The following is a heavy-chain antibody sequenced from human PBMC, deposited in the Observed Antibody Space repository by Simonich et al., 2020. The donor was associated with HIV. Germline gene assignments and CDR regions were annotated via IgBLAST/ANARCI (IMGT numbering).Heavy chain of an antibody. CDR2: INPNSGGT. CDR3: VRVSIAAAHRHFDY. J-gene: IGHJ4*02. D-gene: IGHD6-13*01. CDR1: GYTFTAYY. Sequence: QVQLVQSGAEVKKPGASVKVSCKASGYTFTAYYMHWVRQAPGQGLEWMGRINPNSGGTNYAQKLQGRGTMTRDTSISTAYMELSRLSSDDTAVYYCVRVSIAAAHRHFDYWGQGTLVTVSS. V-gene: IGHV1-2*06.